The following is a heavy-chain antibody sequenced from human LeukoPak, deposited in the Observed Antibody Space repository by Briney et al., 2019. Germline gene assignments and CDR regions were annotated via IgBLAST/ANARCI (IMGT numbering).Heavy chain of an antibody. Sequence: GGSLRLSCAASGFTFSNCAMSWVRQAPGRGLEWVSGISGSGDSTYYADSVKGRFTISRDNPKNTLHLQMNSLRAEDTAVYYCAKTDLTVAVRPLDYWGQGTLVTVSS. V-gene: IGHV3-23*01. J-gene: IGHJ4*02. CDR1: GFTFSNCA. CDR3: AKTDLTVAVRPLDY. D-gene: IGHD6-6*01. CDR2: ISGSGDST.